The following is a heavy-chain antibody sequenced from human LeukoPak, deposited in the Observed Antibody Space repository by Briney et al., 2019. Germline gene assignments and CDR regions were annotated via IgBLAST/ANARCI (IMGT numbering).Heavy chain of an antibody. CDR3: ARRSGYSSGWYRAAVNWFDP. CDR1: GGSISSSSYY. CDR2: IYYSGST. D-gene: IGHD6-19*01. Sequence: PSETLSLTCTVSGGSISSSSYYWGWIRQPPGTGLEWIGSIYYSGSTYYNPSLKSRVTISVDTSKNQFSLKLSSVTAADTAVYYCARRSGYSSGWYRAAVNWFDPWGQGTLVTVSS. J-gene: IGHJ5*02. V-gene: IGHV4-39*07.